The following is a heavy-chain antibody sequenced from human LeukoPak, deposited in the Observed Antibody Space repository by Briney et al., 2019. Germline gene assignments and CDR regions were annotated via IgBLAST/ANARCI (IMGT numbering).Heavy chain of an antibody. Sequence: GGSLRLSCAASGFTVSSNYMSWVRQAPGKGLEWVSVIYSGGSTYYADSVKGRFTISRDNSKNTLYLQMNSLRAEDTAVYYCARDTPEPPYYYYGMDVWGQGTTVTVSS. CDR1: GFTVSSNY. CDR3: ARDTPEPPYYYYGMDV. V-gene: IGHV3-53*01. D-gene: IGHD1-14*01. CDR2: IYSGGST. J-gene: IGHJ6*02.